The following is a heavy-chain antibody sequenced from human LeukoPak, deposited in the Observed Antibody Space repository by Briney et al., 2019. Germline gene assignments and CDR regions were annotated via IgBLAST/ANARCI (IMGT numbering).Heavy chain of an antibody. CDR1: GGSFSSSSHS. Sequence: SETLSLTCSVSGGSFSSSSHSWGWIRQSPGKGLEWIGSIYYSGSTFYNPSLKSRVTISVDRSKNQFSLKLSSVTAADTAVYYCARSSVPYYYYNYSMDVWGNGTTVTVSS. D-gene: IGHD3-22*01. J-gene: IGHJ6*03. CDR2: IYYSGST. V-gene: IGHV4-39*07. CDR3: ARSSVPYYYYNYSMDV.